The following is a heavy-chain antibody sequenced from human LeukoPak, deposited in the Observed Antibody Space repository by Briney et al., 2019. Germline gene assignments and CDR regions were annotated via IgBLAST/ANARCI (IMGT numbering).Heavy chain of an antibody. CDR2: ISDSGGTT. V-gene: IGHV3-23*01. CDR1: GFTLSNYA. J-gene: IGHJ4*02. D-gene: IGHD3-22*01. CDR3: ASGGGYYFPFDY. Sequence: SGGSLRLSCAASGFTLSNYAMSWVRQAPGKGLEWVSVISDSGGTTNYADSVRGRFIISRDNSKTTLYLQMNSLRAEDTAVYYCASGGGYYFPFDYWGQGTLVTVSS.